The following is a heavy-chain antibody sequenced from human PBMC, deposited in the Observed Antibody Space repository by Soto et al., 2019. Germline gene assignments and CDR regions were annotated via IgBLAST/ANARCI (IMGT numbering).Heavy chain of an antibody. CDR3: AKRMPVSSSSSYYFDY. D-gene: IGHD6-6*01. Sequence: SGGSLRLSCAASGFTFSNYGMSWVRQAPGKGLEWVSVISGSGGSTHYAASVKGRFTISRDNSKNTLYLQMSSLSAEDTAVYYGAKRMPVSSSSSYYFDYWGQGTLVTVSS. J-gene: IGHJ4*02. CDR2: ISGSGGST. CDR1: GFTFSNYG. V-gene: IGHV3-23*01.